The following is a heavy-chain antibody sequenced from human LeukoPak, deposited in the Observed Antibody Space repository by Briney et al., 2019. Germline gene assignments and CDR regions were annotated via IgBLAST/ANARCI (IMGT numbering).Heavy chain of an antibody. V-gene: IGHV3-11*01. CDR2: ISSSGSTI. J-gene: IGHJ4*02. CDR1: GFTFSDYY. D-gene: IGHD3-3*01. CDR3: ARDPVTASVLRFLEWTGKTNYFDY. Sequence: GESLRLSCAASGFTFSDYYMSWIRQAPGKGLEWVSYISSSGSTIYYADSVKGRFTISRDNAKNSLYLQMNSLRAEDTAVYYCARDPVTASVLRFLEWTGKTNYFDYWGQGTLVTVSS.